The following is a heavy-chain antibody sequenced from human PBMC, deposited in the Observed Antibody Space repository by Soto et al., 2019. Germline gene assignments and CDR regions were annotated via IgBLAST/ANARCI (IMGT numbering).Heavy chain of an antibody. CDR3: ARAPGGPGIAEY. D-gene: IGHD6-13*01. CDR1: GYTFTSYA. CDR2: INAGNGNT. Sequence: GASVKVSCKASGYTFTSYAMQWVRQAPGQRLEWMGWINAGNGNTKYSQKFQGRVTITRDTSASTAYMELSSLRSEDTAVYYCARAPGGPGIAEYRGQGTLVTVSS. V-gene: IGHV1-3*01. J-gene: IGHJ4*02.